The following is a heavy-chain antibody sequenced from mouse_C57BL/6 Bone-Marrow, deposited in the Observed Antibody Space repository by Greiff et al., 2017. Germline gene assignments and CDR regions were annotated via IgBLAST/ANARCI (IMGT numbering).Heavy chain of an antibody. V-gene: IGHV1-50*01. Sequence: QVQLQQPGAELVKPGASVKLSCKASGYTFTSYWMQWVKQRPGQGLEWIGEIDPSDSYTNYNQKFKGKATLTVDTSSSTAYMQLSSLTSEDSAVYYWARDGYYAWFAYWGQGTLVTVSA. J-gene: IGHJ3*01. CDR3: ARDGYYAWFAY. CDR2: IDPSDSYT. CDR1: GYTFTSYW. D-gene: IGHD2-3*01.